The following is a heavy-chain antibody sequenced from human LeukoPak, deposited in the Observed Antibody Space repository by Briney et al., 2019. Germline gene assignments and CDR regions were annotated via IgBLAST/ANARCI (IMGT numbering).Heavy chain of an antibody. CDR2: INPNRGGT. D-gene: IGHD1-26*01. CDR3: ARDRSGKGAFDI. Sequence: ASVKVSCKASGYTFTGYYMHWVRQAPGQGLEWMGWINPNRGGTNYAQKFQGRVTLTRDTSISTAYTELSRLRSDDTAVYYCARDRSGKGAFDIWGQGTMVTVSS. CDR1: GYTFTGYY. V-gene: IGHV1-2*02. J-gene: IGHJ3*02.